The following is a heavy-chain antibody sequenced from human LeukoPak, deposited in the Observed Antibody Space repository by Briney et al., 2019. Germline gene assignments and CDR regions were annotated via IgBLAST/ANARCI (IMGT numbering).Heavy chain of an antibody. CDR1: GESFSGYY. CDR3: ARGADTAMVNFDY. J-gene: IGHJ4*02. CDR2: INHSGST. V-gene: IGHV4-34*01. D-gene: IGHD5-18*01. Sequence: SETLSLTCAVYGESFSGYYWSWIRQPPGKGLEWIGEINHSGSTNYNPSLKSRVTISVDTSKNQFSLKLSSVTAADTAVYYCARGADTAMVNFDYWGQGTLVTVSS.